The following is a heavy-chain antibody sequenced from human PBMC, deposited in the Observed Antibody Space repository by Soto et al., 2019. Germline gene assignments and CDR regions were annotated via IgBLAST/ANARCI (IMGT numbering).Heavy chain of an antibody. CDR2: LYNSGRT. J-gene: IGHJ4*02. Sequence: QVQLQESGPGLVKPSQTLSLTCTVSGGSISSGGYYWSGIRQHTGKGLGWIGYLYNSGRTNYNPSLKSRVTISVDTSKNQFSLKLSSVTAADTAVYYCARSSDTAMPFDYWGQGTLVTVSS. CDR1: GGSISSGGYY. D-gene: IGHD5-18*01. V-gene: IGHV4-31*03. CDR3: ARSSDTAMPFDY.